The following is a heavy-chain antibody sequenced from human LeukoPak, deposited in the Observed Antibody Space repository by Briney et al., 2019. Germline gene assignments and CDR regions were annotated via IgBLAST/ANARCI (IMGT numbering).Heavy chain of an antibody. J-gene: IGHJ3*02. Sequence: SETLSLTCTVSGASISSRNWWIWVRQPPGKGLEWIGEIYPSGSTNYNPSLKSRVTISIDKSKNQFFLKLSSVTAADTAVYYCARDTGGRGRLDAFDIWGQGTMVTVSS. V-gene: IGHV4-4*02. D-gene: IGHD2-8*02. CDR2: IYPSGST. CDR1: GASISSRNW. CDR3: ARDTGGRGRLDAFDI.